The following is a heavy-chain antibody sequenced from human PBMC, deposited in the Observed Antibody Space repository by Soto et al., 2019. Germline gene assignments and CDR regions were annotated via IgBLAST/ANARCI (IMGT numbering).Heavy chain of an antibody. CDR1: GGSISSYY. Sequence: QVQLQESGPGLVKPSETLSLTCTVSGGSISSYYWSWIRQPPGKGLEWIGYIYYSGSTNYNPSLKSRVTISVDTSQNQFSLQLSSVTAADTAVYYCARQAYSGSYSRGGFDYWGQGTLVTVSS. CDR3: ARQAYSGSYSRGGFDY. CDR2: IYYSGST. V-gene: IGHV4-59*08. D-gene: IGHD1-26*01. J-gene: IGHJ4*02.